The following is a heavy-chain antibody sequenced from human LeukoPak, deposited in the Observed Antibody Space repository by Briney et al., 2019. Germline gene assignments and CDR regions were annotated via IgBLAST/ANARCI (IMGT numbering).Heavy chain of an antibody. Sequence: PGGSLRLSCAASGFTFSSYGMHWVRQAPGKGLEWVAFIRYDGSNKYYADSVKGRFTISRDNSKNTLYLQMDSLRAEDTAVYYCAKEGYCSSTSCWGAFDIWGQGTMVTVSS. V-gene: IGHV3-30*02. D-gene: IGHD2-2*01. J-gene: IGHJ3*02. CDR3: AKEGYCSSTSCWGAFDI. CDR1: GFTFSSYG. CDR2: IRYDGSNK.